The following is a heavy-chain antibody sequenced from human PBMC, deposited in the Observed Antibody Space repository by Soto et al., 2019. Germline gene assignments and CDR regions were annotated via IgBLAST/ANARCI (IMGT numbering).Heavy chain of an antibody. CDR3: AKEPRGVGATAY. J-gene: IGHJ4*02. CDR2: ISYDGSNK. D-gene: IGHD1-26*01. CDR1: GFTFSSYG. Sequence: GGSLRLSCAASGFTFSSYGMHWVRQAPGKGLEWVAVISYDGSNKYYADSVKGRFTISRDNSKNTLYLQMNSLRAEDTAVYYCAKEPRGVGATAYWGQGTLVTVSS. V-gene: IGHV3-30*18.